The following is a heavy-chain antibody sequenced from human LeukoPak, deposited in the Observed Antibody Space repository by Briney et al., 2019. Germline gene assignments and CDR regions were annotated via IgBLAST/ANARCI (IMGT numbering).Heavy chain of an antibody. V-gene: IGHV3-23*01. J-gene: IGHJ4*02. D-gene: IGHD3-10*01. CDR2: VSGSGFST. Sequence: GGSLRLSCAASGFTFSSYAISWVRQAPGKGLEWVSVVSGSGFSTFYADSVKGRFTISRDNSKNTVYLHMNSLRAEDTAMHYCAKGGYYSGSGSHNYFDYWGQGTLVTVSS. CDR3: AKGGYYSGSGSHNYFDY. CDR1: GFTFSSYA.